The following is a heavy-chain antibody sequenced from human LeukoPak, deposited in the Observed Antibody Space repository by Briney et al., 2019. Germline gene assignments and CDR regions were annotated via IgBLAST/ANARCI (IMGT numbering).Heavy chain of an antibody. V-gene: IGHV3-30*18. CDR2: IPNDGSKT. J-gene: IGHJ4*02. CDR1: GFPFSNYS. Sequence: GGSLRLSCAASGFPFSNYSMNWVRQAPGKGLEWVAAIPNDGSKTYYADSVKGRFTISRDNSKNTLYLQMNSLRTEDTAVYYCANERGYNYGYSFDYWGQGTLVTVSS. CDR3: ANERGYNYGYSFDY. D-gene: IGHD5-18*01.